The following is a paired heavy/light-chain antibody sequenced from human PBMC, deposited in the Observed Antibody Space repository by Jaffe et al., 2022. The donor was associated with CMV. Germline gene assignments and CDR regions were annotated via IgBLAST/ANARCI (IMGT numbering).Heavy chain of an antibody. CDR3: ATDIVVVPAVVLTVNDF. D-gene: IGHD2-2*01. CDR2: ISNLGDRT. J-gene: IGHJ4*02. V-gene: IGHV3-23*01. CDR1: GSTFRNFV. Sequence: EVQLLESGGGWVQPGGSLRLSCAASGSTFRNFVMSWVRQAPGKGLEWLSAISNLGDRTNYADSVRGRFTISRDNLRSTVYLQMNSLRAEDTAVYFCATDIVVVPAVVLTVNDFWGQGTQVTVSS.
Light chain of an antibody. J-gene: IGKJ1*01. CDR1: QSISANNY. V-gene: IGKV3-20*01. CDR3: QQYGDLLWT. CDR2: GTS. Sequence: EIVLTQSPGTLSLSPGERATLSCRASQSISANNYVAWHQQKPGQAPRLLIYGTSNRATGVPDRFGGSGSGTDFTLTISRLEPEDFAVYYCQQYGDLLWTFGQGTKVEVK.